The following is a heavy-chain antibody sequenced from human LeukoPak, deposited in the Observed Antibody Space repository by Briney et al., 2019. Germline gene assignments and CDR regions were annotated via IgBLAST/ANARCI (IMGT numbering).Heavy chain of an antibody. Sequence: ASVKVSCKASGYTFTGYYMHWVRQAPGQGLEWMGWINPNSGGTNYAQKFQGWVTMTRDTSISTAYMELSRLRSDDTAVYYCARGKGYSGYDFWGSYYYGMDVWGQGTTVTVSS. CDR2: INPNSGGT. J-gene: IGHJ6*02. D-gene: IGHD5-12*01. V-gene: IGHV1-2*04. CDR3: ARGKGYSGYDFWGSYYYGMDV. CDR1: GYTFTGYY.